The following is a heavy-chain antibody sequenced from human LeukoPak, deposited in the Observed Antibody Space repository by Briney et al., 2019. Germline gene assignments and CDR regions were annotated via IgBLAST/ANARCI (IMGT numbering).Heavy chain of an antibody. CDR3: ARFSIVAATGSFDY. CDR2: IYTSGST. D-gene: IGHD2-15*01. J-gene: IGHJ4*02. Sequence: SETLSLTCTVPGGSISSYYWSWIRQPAGKGLEWIGRIYTSGSTNYNPSLKSRVTTSVDTSKNQFSLKLSSVTAADTAVYYCARFSIVAATGSFDYWGQGTLVTVSS. V-gene: IGHV4-4*07. CDR1: GGSISSYY.